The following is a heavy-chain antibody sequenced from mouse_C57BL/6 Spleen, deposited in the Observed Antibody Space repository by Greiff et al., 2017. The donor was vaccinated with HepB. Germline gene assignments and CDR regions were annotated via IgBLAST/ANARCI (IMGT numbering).Heavy chain of an antibody. CDR3: ARTITTVVDPHWYFDF. CDR2: ISDGGSYT. V-gene: IGHV5-4*01. J-gene: IGHJ1*03. CDR1: GFTFSSYA. Sequence: EVQGVESGGGLVKPGGSLKLSCAASGFTFSSYAMSWVRQTPEKRLEWVATISDGGSYTYYPDNVKGRFTISRDNAKNNLFLQMSHLKSEDTAMYYCARTITTVVDPHWYFDFWGTGTTVTVSS. D-gene: IGHD1-1*01.